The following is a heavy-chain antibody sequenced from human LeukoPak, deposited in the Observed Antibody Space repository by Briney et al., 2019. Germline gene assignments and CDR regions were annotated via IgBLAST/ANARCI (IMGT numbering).Heavy chain of an antibody. CDR2: IYYSGST. D-gene: IGHD3-9*01. CDR3: ARDGVGLTGYFSGGMDV. J-gene: IGHJ6*02. Sequence: SQTLSLTCTVSGGSISSGGCYWSWIRQHPGKGLEWIGYIYYSGSTYYNPSLKSRVTISVDTSKNQFSLKLSSVTAADTAVYYCARDGVGLTGYFSGGMDVWGQGTTVTVSS. V-gene: IGHV4-31*03. CDR1: GGSISSGGCY.